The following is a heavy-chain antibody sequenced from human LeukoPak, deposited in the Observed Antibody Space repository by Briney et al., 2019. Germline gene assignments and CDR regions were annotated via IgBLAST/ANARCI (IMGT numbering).Heavy chain of an antibody. CDR1: SGSFSGYY. J-gene: IGHJ3*02. D-gene: IGHD6-13*01. CDR3: ARGPGSSWYKGAFDI. Sequence: SSETLSLTCAVYSGSFSGYYWSWIRQPPGKGLEWIGEINHSGSTNYNPSLKSRVTISVDTSKNQFSLKLSSVTAADTAVYYCARGPGSSWYKGAFDIWGQGTMVTVSS. V-gene: IGHV4-34*01. CDR2: INHSGST.